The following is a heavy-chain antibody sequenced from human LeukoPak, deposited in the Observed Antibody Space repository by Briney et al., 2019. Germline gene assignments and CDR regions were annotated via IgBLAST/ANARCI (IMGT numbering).Heavy chain of an antibody. CDR3: SRSGLTGMRKYPRADYYYYGMDV. CDR1: GGSFSGYL. J-gene: IGHJ6*02. Sequence: SETLSLTCAVPGGSFSGYLWSWLRQPPGKGLEWVGEINYNGEIANYNPSLKSRVTISVDTSKNQFSLRLTSVTAADSAVYYCSRSGLTGMRKYPRADYYYYGMDVWGQGTAVTVS. CDR2: INYNGEIA. V-gene: IGHV4-34*01. D-gene: IGHD2-2*02.